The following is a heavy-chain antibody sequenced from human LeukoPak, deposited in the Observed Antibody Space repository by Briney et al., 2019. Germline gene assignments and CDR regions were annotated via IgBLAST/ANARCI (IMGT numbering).Heavy chain of an antibody. J-gene: IGHJ6*02. CDR2: ISYDGNNK. CDR1: GFTFSGYT. V-gene: IGHV3-30-3*01. D-gene: IGHD3-16*01. Sequence: GGSLRLSCAASGFTFSGYTMNWVRQAPGKGLEWVAIISYDGNNKFYADSVKGRFTISRDNSKNTLYLQMNSLRLEDTAVYYCAREKSDDDYGMDVWGQGTTVTVSS. CDR3: AREKSDDDYGMDV.